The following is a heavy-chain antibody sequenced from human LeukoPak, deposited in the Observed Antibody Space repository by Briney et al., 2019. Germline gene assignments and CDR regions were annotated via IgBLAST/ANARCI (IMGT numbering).Heavy chain of an antibody. CDR2: IKQDGSEK. D-gene: IGHD3-22*01. J-gene: IGHJ4*02. CDR3: ARDWKNYYDSSGYFH. Sequence: GGSLRLSCAASGFTFSSYWMSWVRQAPGKGLEWVANIKQDGSEKYYVDSVKGRFTISRDNAKNSLYLQMNSLRAEDTAVYYCARDWKNYYDSSGYFHWGQGTLVTVSS. V-gene: IGHV3-7*01. CDR1: GFTFSSYW.